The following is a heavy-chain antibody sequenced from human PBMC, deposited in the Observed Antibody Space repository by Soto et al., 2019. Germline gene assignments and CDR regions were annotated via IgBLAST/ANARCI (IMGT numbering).Heavy chain of an antibody. D-gene: IGHD5-18*01. CDR1: GGTFSSYA. CDR2: IIPIFGTA. V-gene: IGHV1-69*13. J-gene: IGHJ4*02. CDR3: ARPGGYSYGPAEDYSDY. Sequence: SVKVSCKASGGTFSSYAISWVRQAPGQGLEWMGGIIPIFGTANYAQKFQGRVTITADESTSTAYMELSSLRSEETAVYYCARPGGYSYGPAEDYSDYWGQATLV.